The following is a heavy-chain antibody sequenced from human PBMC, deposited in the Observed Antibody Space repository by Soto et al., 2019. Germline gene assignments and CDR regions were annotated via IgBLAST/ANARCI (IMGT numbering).Heavy chain of an antibody. J-gene: IGHJ4*02. Sequence: SGTLSLTCTVSGGSISRGGYYWGWIRQPPGKGLEWIGSIYYSGNTYYNPSLKSRVTISVDTSKSQFSLKLSSVTAADTAVYFCARGTHRSLEPLDYWGQGTLVTVSS. CDR1: GGSISRGGYY. CDR2: IYYSGNT. CDR3: ARGTHRSLEPLDY. V-gene: IGHV4-39*07.